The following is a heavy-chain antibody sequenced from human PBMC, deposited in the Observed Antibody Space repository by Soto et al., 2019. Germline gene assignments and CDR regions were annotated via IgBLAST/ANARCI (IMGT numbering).Heavy chain of an antibody. J-gene: IGHJ4*02. D-gene: IGHD3-22*01. Sequence: QVQLVESGGGVVQSGRSLRLSCAASGFTFSSYGMNWVRQAPGKGLEWVAVIWYDGSNKYYADSVKGRFTISRDNSKNTLYLLMNSLRAEDKSVYYCARDWHDSSGYNRYYFDYWGQGTLVTVSS. V-gene: IGHV3-33*01. CDR1: GFTFSSYG. CDR3: ARDWHDSSGYNRYYFDY. CDR2: IWYDGSNK.